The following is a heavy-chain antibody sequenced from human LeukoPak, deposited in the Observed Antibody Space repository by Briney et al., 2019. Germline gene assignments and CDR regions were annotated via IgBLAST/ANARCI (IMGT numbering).Heavy chain of an antibody. CDR2: ISWDGGST. CDR3: AKDPGYCSSTSCYTGHFQH. D-gene: IGHD2-2*02. J-gene: IGHJ1*01. CDR1: GFTFDDYT. Sequence: GGSLRLSCAASGFTFDDYTMHWVRQAPGKGLEWVPLISWDGGSTYYADSVKGRFTISRDNSKNPLYLQMNSLRTEDTALYYCAKDPGYCSSTSCYTGHFQHWGQGTLVTVSS. V-gene: IGHV3-43*01.